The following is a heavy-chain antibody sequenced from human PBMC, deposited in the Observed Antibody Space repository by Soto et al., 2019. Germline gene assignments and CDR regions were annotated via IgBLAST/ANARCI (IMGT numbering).Heavy chain of an antibody. CDR2: ISYDGSNK. D-gene: IGHD3-3*01. CDR1: GFTFSTYA. CDR3: ARGYYDFWSGYGQRYYYYGMDV. Sequence: PGGSLRLSCAASGFTFSTYAMTWVRQAPGKGLEWVAVISYDGSNKYYADSVKGRFTISRDNSKNTLYLQMNSLRAEDTAVYYCARGYYDFWSGYGQRYYYYGMDVWGQGTTVTVSS. V-gene: IGHV3-30-3*01. J-gene: IGHJ6*02.